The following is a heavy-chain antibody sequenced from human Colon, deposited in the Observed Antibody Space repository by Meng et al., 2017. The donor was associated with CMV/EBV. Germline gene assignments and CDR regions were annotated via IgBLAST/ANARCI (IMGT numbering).Heavy chain of an antibody. V-gene: IGHV3-21*01. Sequence: GGSLRLSCAASGFTFDRYTMAWVRQAPGKGLEWVSSISSTGTFTHYADSVEGRFTIARDNAKTSLYLQMSSLRAEDTAVYYCAGVAYDYGDRHFAYWGQGALVTVSS. D-gene: IGHD4-17*01. CDR3: AGVAYDYGDRHFAY. CDR2: ISSTGTFT. CDR1: GFTFDRYT. J-gene: IGHJ4*02.